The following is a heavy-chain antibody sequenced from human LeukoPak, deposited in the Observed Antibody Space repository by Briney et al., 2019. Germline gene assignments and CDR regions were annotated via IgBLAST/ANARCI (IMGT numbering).Heavy chain of an antibody. CDR3: ARNLGGVDSEVYFDY. CDR2: INPSGGST. V-gene: IGHV1-46*01. Sequence: GASVKVSFKASGYTFTMYHMHWVRQAPGQGLEWMGLINPSGGSTTYAHKFQGRVTMTRDTSTSTVYMELSSLRSEDTAVYYCARNLGGVDSEVYFDYWGQGTLVTVSS. D-gene: IGHD2-21*01. J-gene: IGHJ4*02. CDR1: GYTFTMYH.